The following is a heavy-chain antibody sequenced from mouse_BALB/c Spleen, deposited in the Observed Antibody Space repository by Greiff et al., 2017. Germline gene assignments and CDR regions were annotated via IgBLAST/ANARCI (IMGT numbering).Heavy chain of an antibody. CDR3: ARSGGDYYFDY. D-gene: IGHD3-1*01. CDR2: IDPSDSYT. J-gene: IGHJ2*01. V-gene: IGHV1-69*02. Sequence: QVQLQQPGAELVKPGASVKLSCKASGYTFTSYWIHWVKQRPGQGLEWIGEIDPSDSYTNYNQKFKGKATLTVDKSSSTAYMQLSSLTSEDSAVYYCARSGGDYYFDYWGQGTTLTVSS. CDR1: GYTFTSYW.